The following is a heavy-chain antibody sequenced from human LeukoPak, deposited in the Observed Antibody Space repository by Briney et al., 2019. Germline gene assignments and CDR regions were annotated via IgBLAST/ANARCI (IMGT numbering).Heavy chain of an antibody. CDR3: ARGGLVVAATLDY. CDR1: GYTFTGYY. Sequence: ASVKVSCKASGYTFTGYYTHWVRQAPGQGLEWMGWINPNSGGTNYAQKFQGWVTMTRDTSISTAYMELSRLRSDDTAVYYCARGGLVVAATLDYWGQGTLVSVSS. V-gene: IGHV1-2*04. D-gene: IGHD2-15*01. CDR2: INPNSGGT. J-gene: IGHJ4*02.